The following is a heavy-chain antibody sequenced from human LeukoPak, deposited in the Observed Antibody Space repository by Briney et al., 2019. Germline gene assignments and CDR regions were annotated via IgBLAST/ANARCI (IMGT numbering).Heavy chain of an antibody. D-gene: IGHD6-19*01. J-gene: IGHJ4*02. Sequence: SVKVSCKASGGTFSSYAISWVRQAPGQGLEWMGGIIPIFGTANYAQKFQGRVTITADEFTSTAYMELSSLRSEDTAVYYCARAREYSSGFDYWGQGTLVTVSS. CDR2: IIPIFGTA. V-gene: IGHV1-69*13. CDR3: ARAREYSSGFDY. CDR1: GGTFSSYA.